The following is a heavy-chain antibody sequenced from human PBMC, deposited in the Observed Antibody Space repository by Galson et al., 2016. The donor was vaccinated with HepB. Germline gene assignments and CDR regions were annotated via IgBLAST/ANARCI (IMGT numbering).Heavy chain of an antibody. J-gene: IGHJ4*02. Sequence: SLRLSCAVSGFTFRNYGMAWVRQAPGEGLEWVSIVPTSGENTHYADSVKGRFTISRDNSRNTLYLQMSSLRVEDTAVYYCASKLWKTDYWGQGTRVSVSS. CDR2: VPTSGENT. V-gene: IGHV3-23*01. D-gene: IGHD3-16*01. CDR1: GFTFRNYG. CDR3: ASKLWKTDY.